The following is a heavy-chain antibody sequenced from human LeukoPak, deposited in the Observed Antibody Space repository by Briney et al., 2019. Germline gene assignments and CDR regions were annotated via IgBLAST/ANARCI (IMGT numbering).Heavy chain of an antibody. D-gene: IGHD3-22*01. Sequence: GGSLRLSCAASGFTFSGHEMNWVRQAPGKGLEWISYISIPGSNIYYADPVKGRFTISRDNAKNSLYLQMNSLRAEDTAVYYCARGGSSGYNYNAFDIWGPGAMVTVSS. V-gene: IGHV3-48*03. CDR1: GFTFSGHE. J-gene: IGHJ3*02. CDR2: ISIPGSNI. CDR3: ARGGSSGYNYNAFDI.